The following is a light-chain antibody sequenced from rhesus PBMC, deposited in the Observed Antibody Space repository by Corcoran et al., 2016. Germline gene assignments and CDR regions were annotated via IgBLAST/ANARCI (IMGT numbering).Light chain of an antibody. J-gene: IGKJ3*01. CDR1: QSVSSS. CDR2: GVS. Sequence: EIVMTQSPATLSLSPGERATLSCRASQSVSSSLAWYQQKPGQAPRLLMNGVSSRATGIPDRFTGRGSGTEFTLTISSLEPEDCAVYYCQQYYNWPLTFGPGTKLDIK. CDR3: QQYYNWPLT. V-gene: IGKV3-42*03.